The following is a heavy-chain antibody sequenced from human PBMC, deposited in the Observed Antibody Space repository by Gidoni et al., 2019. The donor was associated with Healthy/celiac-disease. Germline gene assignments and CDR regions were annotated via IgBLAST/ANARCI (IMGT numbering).Heavy chain of an antibody. D-gene: IGHD1-1*01. Sequence: QVQLVESGGGVVQPGRSLRLSCAASGFTFSSYSMPWVRQAPGKGLEWVAVISYDGSNKYYADSVEGRFTISRDNSKNTLYLQMSSLRAENTAVYYCTSLQNSTIVPFDYWGQGTLVTVSS. CDR2: ISYDGSNK. V-gene: IGHV3-30-3*01. CDR3: TSLQNSTIVPFDY. J-gene: IGHJ4*02. CDR1: GFTFSSYS.